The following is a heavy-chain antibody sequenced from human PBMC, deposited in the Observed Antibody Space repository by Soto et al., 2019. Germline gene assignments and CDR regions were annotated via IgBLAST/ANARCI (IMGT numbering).Heavy chain of an antibody. Sequence: EVQLLDSGGGLVQPGGSLRLSGTASGFTFSDYAMSWVRQPPGKGLEWVSVISAGGSTYYADSVKGRFTVSRANSKNTLYLQMNSLSAEDTAVYYCANVPIWCSSTSCYTEGFDYWGQGTLVTVSS. CDR3: ANVPIWCSSTSCYTEGFDY. V-gene: IGHV3-23*01. CDR2: ISAGGST. J-gene: IGHJ4*02. D-gene: IGHD2-2*02. CDR1: GFTFSDYA.